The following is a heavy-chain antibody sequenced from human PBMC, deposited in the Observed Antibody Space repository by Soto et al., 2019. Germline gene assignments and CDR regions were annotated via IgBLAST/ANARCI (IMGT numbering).Heavy chain of an antibody. J-gene: IGHJ5*02. D-gene: IGHD6-13*01. V-gene: IGHV4-34*01. CDR2: INHSGST. CDR1: GGSFSGYY. CDR3: ARGGIYIAAAGKRWFDP. Sequence: SETLSLTCAVXGGSFSGYYXSWIXXXXXXGLEWIGEINHSGSTNYNPSLKSRVTISVDTSKNQFSLKLSSVTAADTAVYYCARGGIYIAAAGKRWFDPWGQGTLVTVX.